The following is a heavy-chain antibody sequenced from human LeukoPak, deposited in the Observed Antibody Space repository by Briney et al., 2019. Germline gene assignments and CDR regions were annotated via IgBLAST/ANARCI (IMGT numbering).Heavy chain of an antibody. Sequence: GGSLRLSCVASGFPFSSYWMTWVRKAPGKGLEWVANIKQDGSKKSYVDSVKGRFTISRDNARNSLYLQMNSLRAEDTAIYYCTRVGYIDEGIDYWGQGTLVTVSS. CDR2: IKQDGSKK. J-gene: IGHJ4*02. D-gene: IGHD5-24*01. CDR1: GFPFSSYW. V-gene: IGHV3-7*04. CDR3: TRVGYIDEGIDY.